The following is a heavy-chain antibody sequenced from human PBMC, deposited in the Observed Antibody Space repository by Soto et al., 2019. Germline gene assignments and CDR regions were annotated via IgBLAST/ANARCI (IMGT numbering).Heavy chain of an antibody. CDR2: INPRAGST. CDR3: ARGRLSQLMIYADACDI. J-gene: IGHJ3*02. Sequence: QVHLVQSGAEVRKPGASVRLSCKTFGYTFTSHYMHWVRQAPGQGLEWMGIINPRAGSTSYSQKFQGRVTMTRDTSATTFHMELSSLRSEDTAVYYCARGRLSQLMIYADACDIWGQGTMVIVSS. CDR1: GYTFTSHY. V-gene: IGHV1-46*01. D-gene: IGHD2-8*01.